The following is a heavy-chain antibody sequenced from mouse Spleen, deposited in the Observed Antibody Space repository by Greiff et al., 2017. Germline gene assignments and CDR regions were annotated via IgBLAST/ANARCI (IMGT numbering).Heavy chain of an antibody. CDR3: AVYYYGSSWDYYAMDY. J-gene: IGHJ4*01. CDR2: ISYDGSN. D-gene: IGHD1-1*01. V-gene: IGHV3-6*01. Sequence: EVQLQESGPGLVKPSQSLSLTCSVTGYSITSGYYWNWIRQFPGNKLEWMGYISYDGSNNYNPSLKNRISITRDTSKNQFFLKLNSVTTEDTATYYCAVYYYGSSWDYYAMDYWGQGTSVTVSS. CDR1: GYSITSGYY.